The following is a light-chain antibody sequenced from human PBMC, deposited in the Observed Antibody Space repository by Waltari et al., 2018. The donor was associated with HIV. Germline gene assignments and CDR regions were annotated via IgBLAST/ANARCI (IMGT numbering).Light chain of an antibody. CDR3: MQALQTPVT. CDR1: QSLLHSNGNKY. CDR2: LGS. V-gene: IGKV2-28*01. J-gene: IGKJ3*01. Sequence: DIVMTQSPLSLPVTPGEPASIPCTSSQSLLHSNGNKYLAWYVQKPGQSPPLLIYLGSNRASGVPDRFSGSGSGTDFTLKISRVEAEDVGVYCCMQALQTPVTFGPGTKLHMK.